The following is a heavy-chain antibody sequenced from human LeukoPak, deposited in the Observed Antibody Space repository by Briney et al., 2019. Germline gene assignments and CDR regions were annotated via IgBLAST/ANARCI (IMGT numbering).Heavy chain of an antibody. J-gene: IGHJ4*02. CDR3: ARHPNSNWDY. Sequence: GGSLRLSCAASGFTFSSYSMNWVRQAPGKGLEWVSSISSSSSYIYYADSVKGRFTASRDNAQNSLYLQMNSLRVEDTAVYYCARHPNSNWDYWGQGTLVTVSS. CDR1: GFTFSSYS. V-gene: IGHV3-21*04. D-gene: IGHD6-13*01. CDR2: ISSSSSYI.